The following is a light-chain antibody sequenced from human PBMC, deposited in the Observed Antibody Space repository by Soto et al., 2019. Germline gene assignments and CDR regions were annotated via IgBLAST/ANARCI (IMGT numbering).Light chain of an antibody. J-gene: IGKJ1*01. Sequence: DIPITQSPSSLYASVGDRVTITCRVSQSISRYLNWYQQKPGKAPKLLIYAASSLQHRVPSMFSGSESGTDFTLTISSLQPEDFATYYFQQSYSTLWTFGQGNKVELK. V-gene: IGKV1-39*01. CDR2: AAS. CDR1: QSISRY. CDR3: QQSYSTLWT.